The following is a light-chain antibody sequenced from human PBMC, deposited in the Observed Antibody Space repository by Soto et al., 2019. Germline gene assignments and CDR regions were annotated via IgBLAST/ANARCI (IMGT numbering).Light chain of an antibody. CDR2: GAS. CDR3: QQYGSSPRT. Sequence: IVLTKSPGTLSLSPGERATLSCRASQSVSSSYLAWYQQKPGQAPRLLIYGASSRATGIPDRFSGSGSGTDFTLTISRLEPEDVAVSYCQQYGSSPRTFGQGTKVEIK. J-gene: IGKJ1*01. V-gene: IGKV3-20*01. CDR1: QSVSSSY.